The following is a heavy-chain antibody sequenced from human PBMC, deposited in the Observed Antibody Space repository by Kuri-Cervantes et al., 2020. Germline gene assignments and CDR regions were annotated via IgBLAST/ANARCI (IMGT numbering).Heavy chain of an antibody. CDR1: GFTFSDYY. CDR2: ISSSGSTI. D-gene: IGHD7-27*01. CDR3: AKDWAWFDP. V-gene: IGHV3-11*01. J-gene: IGHJ5*02. Sequence: GESLKISCAASGFTFSDYYMSWIRQAPGKGLEWVSYISSSGSTIYYADSVKGRFTISRDNAKNSLYLQMNSLRAEDTAVYYCAKDWAWFDPWGQGTLVTVSS.